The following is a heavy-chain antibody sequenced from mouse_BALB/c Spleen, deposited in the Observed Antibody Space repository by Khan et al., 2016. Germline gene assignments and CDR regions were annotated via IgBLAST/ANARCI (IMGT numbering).Heavy chain of an antibody. Sequence: QVRLQQSGAELVKPGASVKLSCKASGFTFTDNTIHWVKQKSGQGLEWIGWFYPGSVSIKYNEKFKDKATLTADKSSSTVYMELSRLTSEDSAVYFCVRHEFTTAPVAYWGQGTLVTVSA. CDR2: FYPGSVSI. CDR3: VRHEFTTAPVAY. D-gene: IGHD1-2*01. V-gene: IGHV1-62-2*01. J-gene: IGHJ3*01. CDR1: GFTFTDNT.